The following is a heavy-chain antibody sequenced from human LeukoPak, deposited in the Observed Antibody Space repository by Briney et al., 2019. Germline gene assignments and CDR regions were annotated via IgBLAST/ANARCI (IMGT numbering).Heavy chain of an antibody. Sequence: GGSLRLSCAASGFTFSSYGMRWVRQAPGKGLEWVAVIWYDGSNKYYADSVKGRFTISRDNSKNTLYLQMNSLRAEDTAVYYCAREVGGYSGYDYWAVYYYYYGMDVWGQGTTVTVSS. J-gene: IGHJ6*02. V-gene: IGHV3-33*01. D-gene: IGHD5-12*01. CDR2: IWYDGSNK. CDR1: GFTFSSYG. CDR3: AREVGGYSGYDYWAVYYYYYGMDV.